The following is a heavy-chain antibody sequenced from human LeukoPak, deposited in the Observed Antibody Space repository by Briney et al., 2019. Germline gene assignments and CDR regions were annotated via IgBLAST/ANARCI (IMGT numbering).Heavy chain of an antibody. CDR1: GGTFSSYA. V-gene: IGHV1-2*02. CDR3: ARDRGGEGATLAYYFDY. D-gene: IGHD1-26*01. J-gene: IGHJ4*02. Sequence: ASVKVSCKASGGTFSSYAISWVRQAPGQGLEWMGWINPNSGGTNYAQKFQGRVTMTRDTSISTAYMELSRLRSDDTAVYYCARDRGGEGATLAYYFDYWGQGTLVTVSS. CDR2: INPNSGGT.